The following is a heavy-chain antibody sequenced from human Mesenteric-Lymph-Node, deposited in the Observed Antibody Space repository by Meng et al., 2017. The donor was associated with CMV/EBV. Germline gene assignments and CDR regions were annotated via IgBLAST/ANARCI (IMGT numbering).Heavy chain of an antibody. CDR1: GFTFSDYS. J-gene: IGHJ6*02. V-gene: IGHV3-11*04. CDR2: ISSSGSTT. CDR3: ARLEGGMDV. Sequence: GGSLRLSCAASGFTFSDYSMSWIRQAPGKGLEWVSYISSSGSTTYYPDSVKGRFTISRDNAKNSLFLQMHSLRVEDTALYYCARLEGGMDVWGQGTTVTVSS.